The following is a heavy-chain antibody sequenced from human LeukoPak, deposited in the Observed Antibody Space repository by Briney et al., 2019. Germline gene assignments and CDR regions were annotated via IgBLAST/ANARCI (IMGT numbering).Heavy chain of an antibody. J-gene: IGHJ4*02. D-gene: IGHD2-2*01. CDR3: ARESRQLSYFDY. V-gene: IGHV4-61*01. CDR1: GGSVSSIIYY. CDR2: MYYSGST. Sequence: PSETLSLTCAVSGGSVSSIIYYWSWIRQPPGKGLEWIGYMYYSGSTNYNPSLKSRITISVDTSKNQFSLKLSSVTAADTAVYYCARESRQLSYFDYWGQGTLVTVSS.